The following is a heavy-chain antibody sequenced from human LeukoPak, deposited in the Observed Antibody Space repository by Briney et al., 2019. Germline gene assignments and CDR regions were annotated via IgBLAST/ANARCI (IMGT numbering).Heavy chain of an antibody. CDR2: IGSSGGIT. D-gene: IGHD2-2*01. CDR1: GFTVSSNY. CDR3: AKDLRGCSSTSCYGWFDP. Sequence: GGSLRLSCAASGFTVSSNYMSWVRQAPGKGLEWVSAIGSSGGITYYADSVKGRFTISRDNSMHTLYLQMNSLRAEDTAVYYCAKDLRGCSSTSCYGWFDPWGQGTLVTVSS. J-gene: IGHJ5*02. V-gene: IGHV3-23*01.